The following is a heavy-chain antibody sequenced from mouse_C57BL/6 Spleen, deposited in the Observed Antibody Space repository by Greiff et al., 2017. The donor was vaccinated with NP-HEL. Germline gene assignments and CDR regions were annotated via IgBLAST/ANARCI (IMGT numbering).Heavy chain of an antibody. CDR3: ASLYDFYYQGGFAY. V-gene: IGHV1-64*01. CDR1: GYTFTSYW. Sequence: QVQLQQPGAELVKPGASVKLSCKASGYTFTSYWMHWVKQRPGQGLEWIGMIHPNSGSTNYNEKFKSKATLTVDKSSSTAYMQLSSLTSEDSAVYYCASLYDFYYQGGFAYWGQGTLVTVSA. CDR2: IHPNSGST. D-gene: IGHD2-3*01. J-gene: IGHJ3*01.